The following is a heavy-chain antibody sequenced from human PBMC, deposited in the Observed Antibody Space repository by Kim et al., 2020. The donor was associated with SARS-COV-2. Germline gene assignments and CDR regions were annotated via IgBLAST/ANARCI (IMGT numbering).Heavy chain of an antibody. J-gene: IGHJ4*02. CDR1: GAAFDDYY. Sequence: SETLSLTCTVSGAAFDDYYWSWIRQPPGKGLEWIGYIHYIGKDNYNPSLKSRVTISIDGSKNQFSLKLYSVTAADSDVYYCARKRADSSGFIDSWVQGTL. CDR2: IHYIGKD. D-gene: IGHD3-22*01. V-gene: IGHV4-59*01. CDR3: ARKRADSSGFIDS.